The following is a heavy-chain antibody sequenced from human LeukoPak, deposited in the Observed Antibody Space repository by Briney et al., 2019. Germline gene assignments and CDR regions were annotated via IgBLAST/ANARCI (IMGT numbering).Heavy chain of an antibody. CDR3: ATIDGHYDSSGY. V-gene: IGHV1-24*01. Sequence: ASVKVSCKVSGYTLTELSMHWVRQAPGKGLEWMGGFDPEDCETIYAQKFQGRVTMTEDTSTDTAYMELSSLRSEDTAVYYCATIDGHYDSSGYWGQGTLVIVSS. CDR1: GYTLTELS. J-gene: IGHJ4*02. D-gene: IGHD3-22*01. CDR2: FDPEDCET.